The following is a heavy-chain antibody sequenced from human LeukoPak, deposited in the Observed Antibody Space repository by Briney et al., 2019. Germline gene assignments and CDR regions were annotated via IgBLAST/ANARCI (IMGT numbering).Heavy chain of an antibody. CDR1: GYTFTSYD. Sequence: PSVKVSCNASGYTFTSYDNNWVRQAPGQGLEWMGIINPSGGSTSYAQKFQGRVTMTRDTSTSTVYMELSSLRSEDTAVYYCARDIIYSGSKDYYYYYGMDVWGQGTTVTVSS. CDR3: ARDIIYSGSKDYYYYYGMDV. V-gene: IGHV1-46*01. J-gene: IGHJ6*02. D-gene: IGHD1-26*01. CDR2: INPSGGST.